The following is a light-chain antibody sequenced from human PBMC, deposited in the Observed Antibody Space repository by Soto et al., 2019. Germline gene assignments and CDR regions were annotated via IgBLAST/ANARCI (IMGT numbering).Light chain of an antibody. J-gene: IGLJ1*01. CDR2: EVS. CDR3: SSYTASSTYV. CDR1: SSDVGYYNY. V-gene: IGLV2-14*01. Sequence: QSVLTQPASVSGSPGQSITISCTGTSSDVGYYNYVSWFQEHPGKAPKLMIYEVSNRPSGVANRFSGSKSGNTASLTISGLQAEDEAAYYCSSYTASSTYVFGTGTKVTVL.